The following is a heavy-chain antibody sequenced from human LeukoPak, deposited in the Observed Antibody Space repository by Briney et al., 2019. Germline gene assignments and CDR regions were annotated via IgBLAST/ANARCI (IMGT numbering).Heavy chain of an antibody. J-gene: IGHJ4*02. CDR3: ARFGYGGKVDY. Sequence: PGGSLRLSCAASGFTFDDYALHCGRQAPGKGLEWVSLISGDGSTTYYADSVKGRFTISRDNAKNSLFLQMNSLRAEDTALYYCARFGYGGKVDYWGQGTLVTVSS. CDR1: GFTFDDYA. CDR2: ISGDGSTT. V-gene: IGHV3-43*02. D-gene: IGHD4-23*01.